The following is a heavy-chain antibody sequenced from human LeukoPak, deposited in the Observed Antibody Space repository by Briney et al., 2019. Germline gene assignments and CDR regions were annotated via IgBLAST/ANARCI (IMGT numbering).Heavy chain of an antibody. CDR1: GFTFSSYA. J-gene: IGHJ4*02. Sequence: PGGSLRLSCAASGFTFSSYAMSWVRQAPGKGLEWVSAISGSGGSTYYADSVKGRFTISRDNSENTLYLQMNSLRAEDTAVYYCAKVSGGITMIVVVKTYYFDYWGQGTLVTVSS. D-gene: IGHD3-22*01. CDR3: AKVSGGITMIVVVKTYYFDY. CDR2: ISGSGGST. V-gene: IGHV3-23*01.